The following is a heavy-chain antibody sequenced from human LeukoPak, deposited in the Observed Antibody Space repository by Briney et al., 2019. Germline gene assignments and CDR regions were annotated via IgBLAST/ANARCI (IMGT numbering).Heavy chain of an antibody. CDR3: ARSMVGGVIVIVY. CDR1: GYSISSGYY. CDR2: IYHSGST. J-gene: IGHJ4*02. Sequence: NPSETLSLICAVSGYSISSGYYWGWIRQPPGKGLEWIGSIYHSGSTYYNPSLKSRVTISVDTSKNQFSLKLSSVTAADTAVYYCARSMVGGVIVIVYWGQGTLVTVSS. V-gene: IGHV4-38-2*01. D-gene: IGHD3-16*02.